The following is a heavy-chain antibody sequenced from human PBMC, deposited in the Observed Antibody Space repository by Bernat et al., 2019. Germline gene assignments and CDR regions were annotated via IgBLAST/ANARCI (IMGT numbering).Heavy chain of an antibody. CDR3: ARNVSGGASQRP. CDR2: IYYSGST. J-gene: IGHJ5*02. V-gene: IGHV4-39*01. Sequence: QLQLQESGPGLVKPSETLSLTCTVSGGSISSSSYYWGWIRQPPGKGLEWIGSIYYSGSTYYNPSLKSRVTISVDTSKNQFSLKLSSVTAADTAVYYCARNVSGGASQRPWGQGTLVTVSS. D-gene: IGHD2-15*01. CDR1: GGSISSSSYY.